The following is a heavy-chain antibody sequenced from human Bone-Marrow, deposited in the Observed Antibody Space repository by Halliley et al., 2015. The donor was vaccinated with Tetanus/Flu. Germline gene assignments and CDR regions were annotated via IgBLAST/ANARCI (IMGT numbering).Heavy chain of an antibody. CDR3: TRDPSGYCSGGSCYSAHFNWFDP. J-gene: IGHJ5*02. CDR2: IRSKAYDGTT. D-gene: IGHD2-15*01. CDR1: GITVGDYT. Sequence: SLRLSCTASGITVGDYTLSWVRQAPGMGLQWVGSIRSKAYDGTTEYAASVKGRFTISRDDSKSIAYLRMNSLRTEDTAVYYCTRDPSGYCSGGSCYSAHFNWFDPWGQGTLVTVSS. V-gene: IGHV3-49*04.